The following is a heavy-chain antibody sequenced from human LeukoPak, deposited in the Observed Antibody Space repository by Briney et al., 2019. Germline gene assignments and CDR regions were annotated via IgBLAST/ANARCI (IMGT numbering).Heavy chain of an antibody. D-gene: IGHD2-2*01. Sequence: PSETLSLTCAVYGGSFSGYYWSWIRQPPGKGLEWIGEINHSGSTTYNPSLKSRVTISVDTSKNQFSLKLSSVTAADTAVYYCARPLPAAALSPFDIWGQGTMVTVSS. J-gene: IGHJ3*02. V-gene: IGHV4-34*01. CDR3: ARPLPAAALSPFDI. CDR1: GGSFSGYY. CDR2: INHSGST.